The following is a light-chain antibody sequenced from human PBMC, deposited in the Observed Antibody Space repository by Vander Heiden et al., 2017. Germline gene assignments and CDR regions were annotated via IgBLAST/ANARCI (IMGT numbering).Light chain of an antibody. CDR3: QQYNSYSPYT. J-gene: IGKJ2*01. Sequence: IQMTQSPSTLSASVGDRVTITCRASQSISSWLAWYQQKPGKAPKLLSYKASSLESGVPSRFSGSGTGTEFTLTISSLQPDDFATYYCQQYNSYSPYTFGQGTKLEIK. V-gene: IGKV1-5*03. CDR1: QSISSW. CDR2: KAS.